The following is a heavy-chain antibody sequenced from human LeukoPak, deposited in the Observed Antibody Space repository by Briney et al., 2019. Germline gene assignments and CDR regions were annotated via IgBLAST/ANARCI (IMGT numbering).Heavy chain of an antibody. D-gene: IGHD2-15*01. J-gene: IGHJ4*02. CDR3: ARFVGAATTSHVDY. V-gene: IGHV4-38-2*01. CDR1: GYSISSDYY. Sequence: SETLSLTCAVSGYSISSDYYWGWIRQPPGKGLEWIGSIYHSGRTYYSPSLKSRVTISVDTSKNQFPLKLSSVTAADTAVYYCARFVGAATTSHVDYWGQGTLVTVSS. CDR2: IYHSGRT.